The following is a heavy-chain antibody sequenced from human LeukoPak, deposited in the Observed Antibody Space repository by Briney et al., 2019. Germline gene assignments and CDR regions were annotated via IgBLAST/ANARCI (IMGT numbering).Heavy chain of an antibody. CDR1: GFTFSTYR. D-gene: IGHD2-21*02. CDR3: ARRDYYFDY. V-gene: IGHV3-7*01. Sequence: PGGSLRLSCAASGFTFSTYRMSWVRQAPGKGLEWVANIKQDGSEKYYVDSVKGRFTISRDNAKNSLYLQMNSLRAEDTAVYYCARRDYYFDYWGQGTLVTVSS. J-gene: IGHJ4*02. CDR2: IKQDGSEK.